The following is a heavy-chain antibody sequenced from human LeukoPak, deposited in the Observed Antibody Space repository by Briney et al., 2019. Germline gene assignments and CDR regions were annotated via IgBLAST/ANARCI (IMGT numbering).Heavy chain of an antibody. CDR2: ISSSSSYI. J-gene: IGHJ4*02. CDR3: ARFLSYYYDSSGSTFDY. V-gene: IGHV3-21*01. D-gene: IGHD3-22*01. Sequence: GFLRLSCAASGFTFSSYSMNWVRQAPGKGLELVSSISSSSSYIYYADSVKGRFTISRDNAKNSLYLQMNSLRAEDTAVYYCARFLSYYYDSSGSTFDYWGQGTLVTVSS. CDR1: GFTFSSYS.